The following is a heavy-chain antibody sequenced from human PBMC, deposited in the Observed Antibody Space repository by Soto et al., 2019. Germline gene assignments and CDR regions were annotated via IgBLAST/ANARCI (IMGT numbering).Heavy chain of an antibody. D-gene: IGHD6-13*01. J-gene: IGHJ4*02. CDR2: IWYDGSNK. CDR1: GFTFSSYG. V-gene: IGHV3-33*01. Sequence: QPGGSLRLSCAASGFTFSSYGMHWVRQAPGKGLEWVAVIWYDGSNKYYADSVKGRFTISRDNSKNTLYLQMNSLRAEDTAVYYCARDSSSWYAPGARDYWGQGTLVTVSS. CDR3: ARDSSSWYAPGARDY.